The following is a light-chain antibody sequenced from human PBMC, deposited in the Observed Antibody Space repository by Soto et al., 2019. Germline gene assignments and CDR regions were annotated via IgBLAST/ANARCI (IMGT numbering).Light chain of an antibody. V-gene: IGLV2-14*01. CDR3: SSYTSSSTLV. CDR2: DVS. Sequence: QAVVTQPASVSGSPGQSITISCTGTSSDVGGYSYVSWYQQHPGKAPKLMIYDVSNRPSGVSNRFSGSKSGNTASLTISGLRAEDEADYYCSSYTSSSTLVFGGGTQLTVL. J-gene: IGLJ7*01. CDR1: SSDVGGYSY.